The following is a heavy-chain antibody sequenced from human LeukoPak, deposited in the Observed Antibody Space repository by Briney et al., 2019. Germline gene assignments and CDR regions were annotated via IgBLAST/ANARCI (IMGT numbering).Heavy chain of an antibody. D-gene: IGHD6-19*01. CDR2: ISTYNGYS. CDR1: GYTFTSSG. J-gene: IGHJ4*02. V-gene: IGHV1-18*01. CDR3: AKNSSGGYSDY. Sequence: ASVKVSCKTSGYTFTSSGITWVRQAPGQGLEWMGWISTYNGYSKYAQNLQGRVTMTADTSTSTAYMELSSLRSDNAAVYYCAKNSSGGYSDYWGQGTLVTVSS.